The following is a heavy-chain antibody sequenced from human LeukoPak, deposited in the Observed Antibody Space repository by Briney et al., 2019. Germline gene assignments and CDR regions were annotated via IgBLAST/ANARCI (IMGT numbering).Heavy chain of an antibody. Sequence: QPGGSLRLSCTPSGFSFSSHSMTWVRQAPGEGVDCVSTISPRSDFTFYADSVKGRFTVSRDNSRNTLYLHMSTLRAEDTAVYYCSAQPEPLAGAMYCWGQGALVTVSS. D-gene: IGHD1-14*01. CDR3: SAQPEPLAGAMYC. J-gene: IGHJ4*02. V-gene: IGHV3-23*01. CDR1: GFSFSSHS. CDR2: ISPRSDFT.